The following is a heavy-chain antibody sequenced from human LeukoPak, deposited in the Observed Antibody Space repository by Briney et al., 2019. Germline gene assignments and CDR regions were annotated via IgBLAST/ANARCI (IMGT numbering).Heavy chain of an antibody. CDR3: VRDCSSVNCSSDDAFEI. CDR1: GFTFSSYW. Sequence: GGSLRLSCAASGFTFSSYWMHWVRQAPGKGLVWVSRINSDGSSTSYADSVKGRFTISRDNAKNTLYLQMNSLRAEDTAVYYCVRDCSSVNCSSDDAFEIWGRGTMVTVSS. J-gene: IGHJ3*02. V-gene: IGHV3-74*01. CDR2: INSDGSST. D-gene: IGHD2-2*01.